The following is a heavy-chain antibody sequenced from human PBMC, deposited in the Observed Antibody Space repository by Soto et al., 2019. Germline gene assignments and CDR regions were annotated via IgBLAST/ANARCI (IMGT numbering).Heavy chain of an antibody. CDR2: ISGSGGST. D-gene: IGHD3-3*01. Sequence: EVQLLESGGGLVQPGGSLRLSCAASGFPFSSYAMSWVRKAPGKGLEWVSAISGSGGSTYYADSVKGRFTISRDNSKNTLYLQMNSLRAEDTAVYYCAKGGGRFLEWLYVDCWGQGTLVTVSS. CDR1: GFPFSSYA. J-gene: IGHJ4*02. V-gene: IGHV3-23*01. CDR3: AKGGGRFLEWLYVDC.